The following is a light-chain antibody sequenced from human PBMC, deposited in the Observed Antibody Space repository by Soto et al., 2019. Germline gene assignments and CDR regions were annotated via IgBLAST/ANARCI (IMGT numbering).Light chain of an antibody. V-gene: IGKV1-5*03. CDR2: RAS. J-gene: IGKJ4*01. CDR3: QHYKSYPFT. Sequence: DIQMTQSPSTLSASVGDRVSISCRASQSISDWLAWYQQKPGKAPKLLIYRASKLDSGVPSRFSGSGSETEFTLTISSLQPDDFATYYCQHYKSYPFTFCGGTKVQV. CDR1: QSISDW.